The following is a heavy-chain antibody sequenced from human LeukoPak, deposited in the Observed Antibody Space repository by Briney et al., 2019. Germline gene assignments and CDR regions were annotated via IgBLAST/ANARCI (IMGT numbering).Heavy chain of an antibody. Sequence: GASVKVSCKASGYTFTDYYIHWVRQAPGQGLEWMAWINPNSGGTNYAQKFQGRVTMTRDTSISTAYMELSRLRSDDTALYYCARSRELHYYYYMDVWGKGTTVTVSS. D-gene: IGHD3-10*01. CDR3: ARSRELHYYYYMDV. J-gene: IGHJ6*03. CDR2: INPNSGGT. V-gene: IGHV1-2*02. CDR1: GYTFTDYY.